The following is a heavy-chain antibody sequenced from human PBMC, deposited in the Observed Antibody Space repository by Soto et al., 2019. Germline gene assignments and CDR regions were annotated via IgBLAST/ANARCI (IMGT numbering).Heavy chain of an antibody. CDR3: ARSIDP. V-gene: IGHV4-39*07. CDR1: VGSITISTYY. CDR2: TYYSGST. Sequence: PWKPRSLTSTFSVGSITISTYYWGWIRQPQGKGLAWIGRTYYSGSTYYNPTLKSRVTLSVDTSKNQFSLKLCSVTAAHTAVYHCARSIDPRGPGNLVTVSS. J-gene: IGHJ5*02.